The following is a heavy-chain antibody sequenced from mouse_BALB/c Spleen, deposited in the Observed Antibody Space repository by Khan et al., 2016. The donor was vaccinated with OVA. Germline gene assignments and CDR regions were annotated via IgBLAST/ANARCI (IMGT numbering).Heavy chain of an antibody. CDR2: INPYNGDT. J-gene: IGHJ3*01. CDR1: GYSFTDYT. CDR3: ARSGYGGFAY. D-gene: IGHD1-2*01. V-gene: IGHV1-18*01. Sequence: EVQLQQSGPELVKPGASMKISCKASGYSFTDYTMNWVQQSQGKNLEWIGLINPYNGDTNYNQKFTGEATLTVDKSSSTAYMALLSLTSEVSEVYYCARSGYGGFAYWGQGTLVTVSA.